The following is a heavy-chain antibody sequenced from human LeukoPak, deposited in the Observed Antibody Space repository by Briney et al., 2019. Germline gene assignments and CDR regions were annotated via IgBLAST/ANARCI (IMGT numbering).Heavy chain of an antibody. V-gene: IGHV1-8*01. Sequence: ASVKVSCKASGHTFTSYDINWVRQATGQGLEWMGWMNPNSGNTGYAQKFQGRVTMTRDMSTSTVYMELSSLRSEDTAVYYCARNAAYSGGPPDYWGQGTLVTVSS. CDR1: GHTFTSYD. J-gene: IGHJ4*02. D-gene: IGHD1-26*01. CDR3: ARNAAYSGGPPDY. CDR2: MNPNSGNT.